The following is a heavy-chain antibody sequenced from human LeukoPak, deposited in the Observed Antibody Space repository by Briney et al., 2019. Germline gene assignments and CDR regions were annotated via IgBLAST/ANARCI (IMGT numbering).Heavy chain of an antibody. CDR1: GGSISNHY. Sequence: SETLSLTCTVSGGSISNHYWSWIRQAPGKGLDFIGYIHYSGNTNYNPSLKGRVTISVDTSKNQLSLNLISVTAADTAVYYCARHMSGVIVPAGGMDVWGQGTTVTVSS. CDR3: ARHMSGVIVPAGGMDV. V-gene: IGHV4-59*08. D-gene: IGHD2-2*01. J-gene: IGHJ6*02. CDR2: IHYSGNT.